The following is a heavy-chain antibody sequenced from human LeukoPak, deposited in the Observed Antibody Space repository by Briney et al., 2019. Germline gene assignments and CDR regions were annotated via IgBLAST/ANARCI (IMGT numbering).Heavy chain of an antibody. J-gene: IGHJ6*02. Sequence: ASVKVSCKASGGTFSSYAISWVRQAPGQGLEWMGRIIPIFGIANYAQKFQGRVTITADKSTSTAYMELSSLRSEDTAVYYCARDSSSSSPRYYYGMDVWGQGTTVTVSS. D-gene: IGHD6-6*01. V-gene: IGHV1-69*04. CDR2: IIPIFGIA. CDR1: GGTFSSYA. CDR3: ARDSSSSSPRYYYGMDV.